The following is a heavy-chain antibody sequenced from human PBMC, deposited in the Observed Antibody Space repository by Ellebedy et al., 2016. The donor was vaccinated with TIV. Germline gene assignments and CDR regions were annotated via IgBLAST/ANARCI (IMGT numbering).Heavy chain of an antibody. CDR2: ISSSSSYT. J-gene: IGHJ6*02. D-gene: IGHD6-13*01. CDR1: AFASSTYT. CDR3: ARGRGFSSSWYRSRFYYGMDV. Sequence: GESLKISCAASAFASSTYTMHWIRQAPGKGLEWVSYISSSSSYTNYADPVKGRFTISRDNAKNSLYLQMNSLRAEDTAVYYCARGRGFSSSWYRSRFYYGMDVWGQGTTVTVSS. V-gene: IGHV3-21*05.